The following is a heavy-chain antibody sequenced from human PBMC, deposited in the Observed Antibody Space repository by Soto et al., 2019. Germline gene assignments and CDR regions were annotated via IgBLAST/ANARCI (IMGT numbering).Heavy chain of an antibody. CDR2: INPDSGGT. CDR1: GYTFTIYH. CDR3: ARDLRRGYYKYWYFDL. Sequence: QVQLVQSGAEVREPGASVKVSCKASGYTFTIYHMHWVRQAPGQGLEWMGWINPDSGGTKYAQKCQGGGTRTRDTATSRVYMERSRLRSDYTAVYYCARDLRRGYYKYWYFDLWGRGTLVTVSS. D-gene: IGHD3-22*01. V-gene: IGHV1-2*02. J-gene: IGHJ2*01.